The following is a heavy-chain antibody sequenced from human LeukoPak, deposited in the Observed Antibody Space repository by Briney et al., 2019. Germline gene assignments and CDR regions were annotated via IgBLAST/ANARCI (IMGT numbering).Heavy chain of an antibody. V-gene: IGHV4-39*01. D-gene: IGHD3-3*01. CDR2: IYYSGST. Sequence: PSETLSLTCTVSGGSISSSSYYWGWIRQPPGKGLEWIGTIYYSGSTYYNPSLKSRVTISVDTSKNQFSLKLSSVTAAETAVYYCARSTYHDFWSGYYTGFLVDYWGRGTLVTVSS. CDR1: GGSISSSSYY. CDR3: ARSTYHDFWSGYYTGFLVDY. J-gene: IGHJ4*02.